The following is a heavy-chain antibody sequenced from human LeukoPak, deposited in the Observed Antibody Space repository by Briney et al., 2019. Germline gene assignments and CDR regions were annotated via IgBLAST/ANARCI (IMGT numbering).Heavy chain of an antibody. V-gene: IGHV4-31*03. CDR1: GGSISSGGYY. D-gene: IGHD3-10*01. J-gene: IGHJ6*02. CDR2: IYYSGST. CDR3: ARGAGELFSYYGMDV. Sequence: SETLSLTYTVSGGSISSGGYYWSWIRQHPGKGLEWIGYIYYSGSTYYNPSLKSRVTISVDTSKNQFSLKLSSVTAADTAVYYCARGAGELFSYYGMDVWGQGTTVTVSS.